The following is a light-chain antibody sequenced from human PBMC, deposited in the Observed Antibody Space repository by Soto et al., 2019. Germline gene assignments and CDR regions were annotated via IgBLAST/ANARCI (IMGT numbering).Light chain of an antibody. Sequence: QSALTQPASVSGSPGQSISISCTGTSSDVGVYNLVSWYQQHPGKAPKLLIYDVTRRPSGASDRFSGSKSVNTASLTISGLQAEDEADYYCCSYAGGSDLVFGGGTKLTVL. V-gene: IGLV2-23*02. CDR2: DVT. CDR3: CSYAGGSDLV. J-gene: IGLJ2*01. CDR1: SSDVGVYNL.